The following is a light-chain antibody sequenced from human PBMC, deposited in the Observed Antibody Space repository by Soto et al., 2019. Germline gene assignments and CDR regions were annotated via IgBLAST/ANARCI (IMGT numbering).Light chain of an antibody. J-gene: IGKJ1*01. CDR3: QQYFAPPWT. Sequence: DIVMTQSPDSLAVSLGERTTINCKSSQTILYNSNNKNYLAWYQQMPGQPPKLLIYWASTRESGVPDRFSGSGSGTDFTLTISNLQAEDVAVYYCQQYFAPPWTFGQGTKVEI. CDR2: WAS. V-gene: IGKV4-1*01. CDR1: QTILYNSNNKNY.